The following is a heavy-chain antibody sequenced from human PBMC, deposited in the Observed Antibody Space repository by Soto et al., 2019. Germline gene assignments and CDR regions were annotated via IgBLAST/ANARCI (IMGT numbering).Heavy chain of an antibody. D-gene: IGHD6-19*01. CDR1: GGTFSSYT. Sequence: QVQLVQSGAEVKKPGSSVKVSCKASGGTFSSYTISWVRQAPGQGLEWMGRIIPILGIANYAQKFQGRVTITADKATSTAYMELSSLRSEDTAVYYCAGARGAVAGTVYWGQGTLVTVSS. CDR2: IIPILGIA. V-gene: IGHV1-69*02. J-gene: IGHJ4*02. CDR3: AGARGAVAGTVY.